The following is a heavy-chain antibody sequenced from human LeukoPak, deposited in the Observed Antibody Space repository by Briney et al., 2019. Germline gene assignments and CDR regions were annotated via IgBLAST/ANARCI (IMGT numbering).Heavy chain of an antibody. CDR1: GYSLSSGYY. J-gene: IGHJ4*02. V-gene: IGHV4-38-2*02. Sequence: SETLSLTCTVSGYSLSSGYYWGWIRQPPGKGLEWIGSVDHSGGTYYNPSLRSRVSISVDTSKNQFSLKLSSVTAADTAVYYCAREDTGFDYWGQGSLVTVSS. CDR2: VDHSGGT. CDR3: AREDTGFDY. D-gene: IGHD4-17*01.